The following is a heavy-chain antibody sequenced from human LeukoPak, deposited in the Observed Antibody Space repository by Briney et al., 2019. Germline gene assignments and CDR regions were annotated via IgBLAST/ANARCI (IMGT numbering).Heavy chain of an antibody. CDR3: ARAASKHIVVVPTY. V-gene: IGHV1-18*01. J-gene: IGHJ4*02. CDR2: ISAYNGNT. D-gene: IGHD2-21*01. Sequence: ASVKVSCKASGYTFTSYGISWVRQAPGQGLEWMGWISAYNGNTNHAQKLQGRVTMTTDTSTSTAYMELRSLRSDDTAVYYCARAASKHIVVVPTYWGQGTLVTVSS. CDR1: GYTFTSYG.